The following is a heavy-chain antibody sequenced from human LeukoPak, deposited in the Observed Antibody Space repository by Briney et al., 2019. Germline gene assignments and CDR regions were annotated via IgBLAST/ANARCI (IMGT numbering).Heavy chain of an antibody. V-gene: IGHV1-69*13. J-gene: IGHJ4*02. Sequence: SVKVSCKASGGTFSSYAISWVRQAPGQGLEWMGGIIPIFGTANYAQKFQGRVTITADESTSTAYMELSSLRSEDTAVYYCARDGDYGDYVVYWGQGTLVTVSS. D-gene: IGHD4-17*01. CDR3: ARDGDYGDYVVY. CDR2: IIPIFGTA. CDR1: GGTFSSYA.